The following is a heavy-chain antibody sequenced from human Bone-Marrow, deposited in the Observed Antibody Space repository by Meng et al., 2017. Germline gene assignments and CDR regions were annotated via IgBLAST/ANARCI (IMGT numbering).Heavy chain of an antibody. V-gene: IGHV3-30*04. D-gene: IGHD6-19*01. Sequence: GGSLRLSCAASGFTFSSYAMHWVRQAPGKGLEWVAVISYDGSNKYYADSVKGRFTISRDNSKNTLYLQMNSLRAEDTAVYYCAREVPVAGLYWGQGTLVTVSS. CDR3: AREVPVAGLY. CDR1: GFTFSSYA. J-gene: IGHJ4*02. CDR2: ISYDGSNK.